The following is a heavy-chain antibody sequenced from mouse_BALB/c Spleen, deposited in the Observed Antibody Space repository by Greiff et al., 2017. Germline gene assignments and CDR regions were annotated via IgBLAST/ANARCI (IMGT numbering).Heavy chain of an antibody. Sequence: EVQLVESGGGLVKPGGSLKLSCAASGFTFSDYYMYWVRQTPEKRLEWVATISDGGSYTYYPDSVKGRFTISRDNAKNNLYLQMSSLKSEDTAMYYCARVGAYGNFFAYWGQGTLVTVSA. V-gene: IGHV5-4*02. CDR1: GFTFSDYY. J-gene: IGHJ3*01. D-gene: IGHD2-1*01. CDR3: ARVGAYGNFFAY. CDR2: ISDGGSYT.